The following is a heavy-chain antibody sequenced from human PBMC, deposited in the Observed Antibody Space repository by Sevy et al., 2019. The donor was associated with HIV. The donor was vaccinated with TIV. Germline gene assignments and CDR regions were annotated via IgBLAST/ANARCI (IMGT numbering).Heavy chain of an antibody. V-gene: IGHV1-69*13. CDR3: ARVGGSSWYHFDY. CDR2: IIPIFGTA. Sequence: ASVKVSCKASGGTFSSYAISWVRQAPGQGLEWMGGIIPIFGTANYSQKFQGRVTITAGESTSTAYMELSSLRSEDTAVYYCARVGGSSWYHFDYWGQGTLVTVS. CDR1: GGTFSSYA. D-gene: IGHD6-13*01. J-gene: IGHJ4*02.